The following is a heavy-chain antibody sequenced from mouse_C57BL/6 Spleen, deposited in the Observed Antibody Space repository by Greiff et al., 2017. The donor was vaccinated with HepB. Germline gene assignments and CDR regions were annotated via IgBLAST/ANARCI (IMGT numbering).Heavy chain of an antibody. CDR2: IYPGNSDT. Sequence: EVQLQQSGTVLARPGASVKMSCKTSGYTFTSYWMHWVKQRPGQGLEWIGAIYPGNSDTSYNQKLKGKAKLTAVTSASTAYMELSSLTNEDSAVYYCTRGDYYGSRSWFAYWGQGTLVTVSA. CDR3: TRGDYYGSRSWFAY. J-gene: IGHJ3*01. D-gene: IGHD1-1*01. V-gene: IGHV1-5*01. CDR1: GYTFTSYW.